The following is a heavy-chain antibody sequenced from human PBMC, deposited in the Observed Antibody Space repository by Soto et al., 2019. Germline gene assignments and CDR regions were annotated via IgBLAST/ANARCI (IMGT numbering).Heavy chain of an antibody. V-gene: IGHV4-31*03. J-gene: IGHJ4*02. Sequence: SETLSLTCTVSGGSISSGGYYWSWIRQHPGKGLEWIGYIYYSGSTYYNPSLKSRVTISVDTSKNQFSLKLSSVTAADTAVYYCAREALTENSSGYYYYFDYWGQGTLGTVSS. CDR1: GGSISSGGYY. D-gene: IGHD3-22*01. CDR2: IYYSGST. CDR3: AREALTENSSGYYYYFDY.